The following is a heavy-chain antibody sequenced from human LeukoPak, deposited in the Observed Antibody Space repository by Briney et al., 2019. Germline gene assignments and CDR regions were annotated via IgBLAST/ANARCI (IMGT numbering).Heavy chain of an antibody. Sequence: SETLSLICTASGASISSYYWSWVRQPAGKGLEWIGRIYPSGSTNYNPYLKSRVNMSVDMSKNQFSLKMSSVTAADTAVYYCARDYYDSSGYYYFPAGYWGQGTLVTVSS. CDR2: IYPSGST. CDR3: ARDYYDSSGYYYFPAGY. CDR1: GASISSYY. J-gene: IGHJ4*02. V-gene: IGHV4-4*07. D-gene: IGHD3-22*01.